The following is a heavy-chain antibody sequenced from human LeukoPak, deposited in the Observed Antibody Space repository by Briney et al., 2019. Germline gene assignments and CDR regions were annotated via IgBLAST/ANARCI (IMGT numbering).Heavy chain of an antibody. CDR2: IKQDGSEK. J-gene: IGHJ3*02. V-gene: IGHV3-7*02. CDR1: GLTFSSNW. CDR3: TRHNYDRSGYGAFDI. Sequence: PGGSLRLSCAASGLTFSSNWMSWVRQAPGKGLEWVANIKQDGSEKYYVDSVKGRFTISGDNAKNSLFLQMNSLRAEDTAVYYCTRHNYDRSGYGAFDIWGQGTMVTVSS. D-gene: IGHD3-22*01.